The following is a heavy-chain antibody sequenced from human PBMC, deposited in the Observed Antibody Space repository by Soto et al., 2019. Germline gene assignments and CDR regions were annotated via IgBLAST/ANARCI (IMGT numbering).Heavy chain of an antibody. CDR1: GFTFSSYA. Sequence: GGSLRLSCAASGFTFSSYAMSWVRQAPGKGLEWVSAISGSGGSTYYADSVKGRFTISRDNSKNTLYLQMNSLRAEDTDVYYCAKALGVGGYIVVVPAAIDYGMDVWGQGTTVTVSS. CDR2: ISGSGGST. CDR3: AKALGVGGYIVVVPAAIDYGMDV. D-gene: IGHD2-2*01. J-gene: IGHJ6*02. V-gene: IGHV3-23*01.